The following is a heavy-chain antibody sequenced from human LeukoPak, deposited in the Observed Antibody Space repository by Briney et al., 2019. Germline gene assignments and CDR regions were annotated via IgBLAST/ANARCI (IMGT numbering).Heavy chain of an antibody. CDR3: ARGPRHHFNY. CDR2: INHSGST. CDR1: GGSSSGYY. J-gene: IGHJ4*02. D-gene: IGHD1-14*01. V-gene: IGHV4-34*01. Sequence: SETLSLTCAVYGGSSSGYYWSWIRQPPGKGLEWIGEINHSGSTNYNPSLKSRVTISVDTSKNQFSLKLSSVTAADTAVYYCARGPRHHFNYWGQGTLVTVSS.